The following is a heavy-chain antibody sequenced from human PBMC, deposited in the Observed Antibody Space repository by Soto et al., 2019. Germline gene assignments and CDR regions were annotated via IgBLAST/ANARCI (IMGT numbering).Heavy chain of an antibody. D-gene: IGHD4-4*01. V-gene: IGHV3-73*02. Sequence: EVHLVESGGGLVQPGGSLKLSCAASGFTFSGSTIHWVRQASGKGLEWVGRIRGKANSYATAFGASVKGRFTISRDDSKITAYLQMNSLKTEDTAVYYCTRDVGDRGNYRGEFDIWGQGARVTVSS. CDR3: TRDVGDRGNYRGEFDI. CDR1: GFTFSGST. CDR2: IRGKANSYAT. J-gene: IGHJ3*02.